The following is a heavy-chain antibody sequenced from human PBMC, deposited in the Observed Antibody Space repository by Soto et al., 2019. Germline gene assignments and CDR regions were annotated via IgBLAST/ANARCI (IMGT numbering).Heavy chain of an antibody. CDR3: ARNTAYYDFWSGYFKYYYYMDV. CDR1: GYTFTSYD. V-gene: IGHV1-8*01. CDR2: MNPNSGNT. J-gene: IGHJ6*03. Sequence: EASVKVSCKASGYTFTSYDINWVRQATGQGLEWMGWMNPNSGNTGYAQKFQGRVTMTRNTSISTAYMELSSLRSEDTAVYYCARNTAYYDFWSGYFKYYYYMDVWGKGTTVTVSS. D-gene: IGHD3-3*01.